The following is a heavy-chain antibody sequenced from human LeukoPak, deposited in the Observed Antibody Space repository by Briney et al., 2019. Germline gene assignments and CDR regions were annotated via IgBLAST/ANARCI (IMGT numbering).Heavy chain of an antibody. CDR3: ATVSEY. CDR1: GFTFNYFW. CDR2: INNDGTAT. Sequence: GGSLRLPCAASGFTFNYFWMHWVRQVPGKGPVWVSGINNDGTATYYADSVKGRFTISRDNAKNTVYLQMNGLRAEDTSVYFCATVSEYWGQGTLVTVSS. V-gene: IGHV3-74*01. J-gene: IGHJ4*02.